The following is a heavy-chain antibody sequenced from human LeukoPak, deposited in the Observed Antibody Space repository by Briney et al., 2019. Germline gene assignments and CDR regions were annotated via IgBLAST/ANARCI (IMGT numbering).Heavy chain of an antibody. CDR3: ARVKGDYFDY. Sequence: ASVKVSCKASGGTFSSYAISWVRQAPGQGLEWMGWISAYNGNTNYAQKLQGRVTMTTDTSTSTAYMELSSLRSEDMAVYYCARVKGDYFDYWGQGTLVTVSS. J-gene: IGHJ4*02. V-gene: IGHV1-18*03. CDR2: ISAYNGNT. CDR1: GGTFSSYA.